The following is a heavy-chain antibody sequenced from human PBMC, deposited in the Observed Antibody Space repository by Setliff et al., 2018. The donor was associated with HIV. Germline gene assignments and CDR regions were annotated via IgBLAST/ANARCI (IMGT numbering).Heavy chain of an antibody. CDR3: ARRGRTGDSYVLSWFDP. V-gene: IGHV4-39*07. CDR1: GGSIDSSDYY. J-gene: IGHJ5*02. Sequence: SETLSLTCTVSGGSIDSSDYYWGWIRQLPGKGLEWIGSIFYSGRSMYNPSLRRRVTISVDKSKNQLSLSVTSVTAAVTAVYYCARRGRTGDSYVLSWFDPWGQGTLVTVSS. D-gene: IGHD3-10*02. CDR2: IFYSGRS.